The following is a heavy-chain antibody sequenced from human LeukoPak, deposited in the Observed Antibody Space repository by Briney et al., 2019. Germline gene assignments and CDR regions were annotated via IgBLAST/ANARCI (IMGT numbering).Heavy chain of an antibody. Sequence: SETLSLTCTVSGGSISSGGYYWSWLRQHPGKGLEWIGYIYYSGSTYYNPSLKSRVTISVDTSKNQFSLKLSSVTAADTAVYYCARADYYDSSAVDYWGQGTLVTVSS. CDR2: IYYSGST. V-gene: IGHV4-31*03. CDR1: GGSISSGGYY. J-gene: IGHJ4*02. D-gene: IGHD3-22*01. CDR3: ARADYYDSSAVDY.